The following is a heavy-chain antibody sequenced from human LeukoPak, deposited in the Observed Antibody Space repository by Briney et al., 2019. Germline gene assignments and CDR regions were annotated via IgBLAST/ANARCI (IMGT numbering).Heavy chain of an antibody. CDR1: GFTFSGSA. CDR2: IRSKANSYAT. J-gene: IGHJ5*02. Sequence: EAGGSLRLSCAASGFTFSGSAMHWVRQASGKGLEWVGRIRSKANSYATAYAASVKGRFTISRDDSKNTAYLQMNSLRAEDTAVYYCAKSDKWEPLRNWFDPWGQGTLVTVSS. CDR3: AKSDKWEPLRNWFDP. V-gene: IGHV3-73*01. D-gene: IGHD1-26*01.